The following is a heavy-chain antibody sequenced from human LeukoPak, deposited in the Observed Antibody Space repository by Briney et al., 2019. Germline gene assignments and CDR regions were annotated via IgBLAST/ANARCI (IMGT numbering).Heavy chain of an antibody. CDR2: IIPILGIA. CDR3: ARGTVGATALDY. CDR1: GGTFSSYA. J-gene: IGHJ4*02. D-gene: IGHD1-26*01. V-gene: IGHV1-69*04. Sequence: ASVKVSCKASGGTFSSYAISWVRQAPGQGLEWMERIIPILGIANYAQKFQGRVTITADKSTSTAYMELSSLRSEDTAVYYCARGTVGATALDYWGQGTLVTVSS.